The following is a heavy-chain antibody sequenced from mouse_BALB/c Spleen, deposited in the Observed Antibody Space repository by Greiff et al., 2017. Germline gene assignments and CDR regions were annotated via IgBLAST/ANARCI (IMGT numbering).Heavy chain of an antibody. CDR3: TRWNGNYDYAMDY. CDR1: GYTFTSYY. CDR2: INPSNSGT. J-gene: IGHJ4*01. V-gene: IGHV1S81*02. D-gene: IGHD2-1*01. Sequence: QVQLQQSGAELVKPGASVKLSCKASGYTFTSYYMYWVKQRPGQGLEWIGEINPSNSGTNFNEKFKSKATLTVDKSSSTAYMQLSSLTSEDSAVYYCTRWNGNYDYAMDYWGQGTSVTVSS.